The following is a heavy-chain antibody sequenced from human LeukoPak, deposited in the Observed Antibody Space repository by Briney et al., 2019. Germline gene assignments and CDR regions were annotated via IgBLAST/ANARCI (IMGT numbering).Heavy chain of an antibody. J-gene: IGHJ6*02. CDR1: GFTFSSYS. CDR2: ISSSSSYI. D-gene: IGHD3-3*01. Sequence: GGSLRLSCAASGFTFSSYSMNWVRQAPGKGLEWVSSISSSSSYIYYADSVKGRFTISRDNAKNSLYLQMSSLRAEDTAVYYCARTNAEYYDFWSGYQHYYYYGMDVWGQGTTVTVSS. V-gene: IGHV3-21*01. CDR3: ARTNAEYYDFWSGYQHYYYYGMDV.